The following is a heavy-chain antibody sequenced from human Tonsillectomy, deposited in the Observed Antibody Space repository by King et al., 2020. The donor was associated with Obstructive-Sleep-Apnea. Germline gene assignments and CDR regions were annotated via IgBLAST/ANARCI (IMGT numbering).Heavy chain of an antibody. CDR1: GYTFTSYY. CDR3: ARDAGYDDSSGYYPRTRWFDP. D-gene: IGHD3-22*01. J-gene: IGHJ5*02. CDR2: INPSGGST. V-gene: IGHV1-46*03. Sequence: QLVQSGAEVKKPGASLKVSCKASGYTFTSYYMHWVRQAPGQGLEWMGIINPSGGSTSYAQKFQGRVTMTRDTSTSTVYMELSSLRSEDTAVYYCARDAGYDDSSGYYPRTRWFDPWGQGTLVTVSS.